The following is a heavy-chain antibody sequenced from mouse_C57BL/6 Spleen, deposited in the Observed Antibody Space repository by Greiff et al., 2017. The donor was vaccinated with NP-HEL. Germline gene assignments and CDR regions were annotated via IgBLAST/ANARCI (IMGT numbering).Heavy chain of an antibody. V-gene: IGHV1-69*01. J-gene: IGHJ1*03. CDR1: GYTFTSYW. CDR3: ARGGTTVPWYCEV. Sequence: QVQLQQPGAELVMPGASVKLSCKASGYTFTSYWMHWVKQRPGQGLEWIGEIDPSDSYTNYNQKFKGKSTLTVDKSSSTAYMQLSSLTSEDSAVYYCARGGTTVPWYCEVWGTGTTVTVSS. D-gene: IGHD1-1*01. CDR2: IDPSDSYT.